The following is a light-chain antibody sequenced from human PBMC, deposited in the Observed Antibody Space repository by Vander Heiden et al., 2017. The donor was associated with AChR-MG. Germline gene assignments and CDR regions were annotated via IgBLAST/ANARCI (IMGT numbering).Light chain of an antibody. Sequence: EIVMTQSPGTVSVSPGERVTLSCRASETINSNLAWYQQKPGQAPRLLMYGASTRATDFSDRFTGSGSGTEFSLTISSLQSEDSAYYFCQQDNEWPRSFGQGTKVEIK. CDR1: ETINSN. CDR2: GAS. J-gene: IGKJ1*01. CDR3: QQDNEWPRS. V-gene: IGKV3-15*01.